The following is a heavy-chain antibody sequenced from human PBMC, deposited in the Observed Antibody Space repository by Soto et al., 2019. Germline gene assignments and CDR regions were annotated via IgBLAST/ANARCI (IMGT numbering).Heavy chain of an antibody. CDR1: GGSFSGYY. Sequence: PSETLSLTCAGYGGSFSGYYWSWIRQPPGKGLEWIGEINQSGSTNYNPSLKSRVTISVDTSKNQFSLNLSSVPAADLAVYYCARGSYYDYVWGSYRSYNWFDHWGQGTLVTVSS. CDR2: INQSGST. V-gene: IGHV4-34*01. D-gene: IGHD3-16*02. J-gene: IGHJ5*02. CDR3: ARGSYYDYVWGSYRSYNWFDH.